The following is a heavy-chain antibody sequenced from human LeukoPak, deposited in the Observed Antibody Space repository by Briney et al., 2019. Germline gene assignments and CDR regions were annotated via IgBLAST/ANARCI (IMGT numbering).Heavy chain of an antibody. CDR1: GYTFTSND. V-gene: IGHV1-8*01. J-gene: IGHJ5*02. CDR3: ARVVGATAGIIRFDA. D-gene: IGHD1-26*01. CDR2: MNPNSGNT. Sequence: ASVKVSCKASGYTFTSNDINWVRQATGQGLEWMGWMNPNSGNTGYAQKFQGRVIITRDTSITTAYMEMSSLRSEDTAVYYCARVVGATAGIIRFDAWGQGTLVTVSS.